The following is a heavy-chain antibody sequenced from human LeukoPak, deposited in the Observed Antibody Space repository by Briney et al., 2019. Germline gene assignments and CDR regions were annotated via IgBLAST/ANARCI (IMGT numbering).Heavy chain of an antibody. CDR3: ARHSSRDAFDI. CDR2: IYYTGIT. V-gene: IGHV4-39*01. Sequence: SETLSLTCTVSGGSISTTSYYWGWIRQPPEKGLEWIGSIYYTGITFYNASLKSRVTISVDTSKNQFSLDLTSVTAADTALYYCARHSSRDAFDIWGQGTMVTVSS. CDR1: GGSISTTSYY. D-gene: IGHD6-13*01. J-gene: IGHJ3*02.